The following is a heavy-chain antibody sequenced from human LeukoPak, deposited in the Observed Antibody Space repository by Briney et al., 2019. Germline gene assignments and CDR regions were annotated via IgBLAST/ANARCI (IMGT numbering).Heavy chain of an antibody. D-gene: IGHD1-14*01. V-gene: IGHV3-33*01. CDR3: ARHRQGTTGYYFDY. Sequence: GGSLRLSCAASGFTFRSYGMVWVRQAPGKGLEWVAVIWDDGSNEYYADSVKGRFTISRDNSENTLSLQMNSLTAEDTAVYYCARHRQGTTGYYFDYWGQGTLVTVSS. CDR2: IWDDGSNE. CDR1: GFTFRSYG. J-gene: IGHJ4*02.